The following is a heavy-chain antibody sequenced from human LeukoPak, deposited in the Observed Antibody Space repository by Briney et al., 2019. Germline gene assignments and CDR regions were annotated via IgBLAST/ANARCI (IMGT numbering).Heavy chain of an antibody. D-gene: IGHD2-2*01. J-gene: IGHJ6*03. CDR1: GYTFTGYY. CDR2: INPNSGGT. V-gene: IGHV1-2*02. CDR3: ARGSRGYCSSTSCRYYYYYMDV. Sequence: RASVKVSCKASGYTFTGYYMHWVRQAPGQGLEWMGWINPNSGGTNCAQKFQGRVTMTRDTSISTAYMELSRLRSDDTAVYYCARGSRGYCSSTSCRYYYYYMDVWGKGTTVTVSS.